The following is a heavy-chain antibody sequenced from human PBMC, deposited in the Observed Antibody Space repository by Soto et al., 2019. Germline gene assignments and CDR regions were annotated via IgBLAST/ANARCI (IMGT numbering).Heavy chain of an antibody. CDR2: IYYSGST. CDR3: ARVPLTLGYSYGFDY. V-gene: IGHV4-59*01. Sequence: SETLSLTCTVPGGSISSYYWSWIRQPPGKGLEWIGYIYYSGSTNYNPSLKSRVTISVDTSKNQFSLKLSSVTAADTAVYYCARVPLTLGYSYGFDYWGQGTLVTVSS. CDR1: GGSISSYY. J-gene: IGHJ4*02. D-gene: IGHD5-18*01.